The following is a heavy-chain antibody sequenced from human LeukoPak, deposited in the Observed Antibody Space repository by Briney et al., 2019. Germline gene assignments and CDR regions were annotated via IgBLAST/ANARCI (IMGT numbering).Heavy chain of an antibody. D-gene: IGHD4-17*01. CDR1: GFTFSSYA. Sequence: GGSLRLSCAASGFTFSSYAMSWVRQAPGKGLEWVSAISGSGGTTYYANSVKGRFTFSRDNSKDTLYLQMNSLRAEDTAIYYCARMIRDYGDSNWFDPWGQGTLVTVSS. CDR3: ARMIRDYGDSNWFDP. CDR2: ISGSGGTT. J-gene: IGHJ5*02. V-gene: IGHV3-23*01.